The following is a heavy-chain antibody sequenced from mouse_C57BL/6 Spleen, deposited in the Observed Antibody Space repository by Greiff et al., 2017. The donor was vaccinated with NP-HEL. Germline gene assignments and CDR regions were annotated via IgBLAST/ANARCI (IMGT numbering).Heavy chain of an antibody. Sequence: QVQLKESGAELARPGASVKLSCKASGYTFTSYGISWVKQRTGQGLEWIGEIYPRSGNTYYNEKFKGKATLTADKSSSTAYMELRSLTSEDSAVYFCARGGITTVVATDYAMDYWGQGTSVTVSS. V-gene: IGHV1-81*01. J-gene: IGHJ4*01. CDR3: ARGGITTVVATDYAMDY. CDR2: IYPRSGNT. D-gene: IGHD1-1*01. CDR1: GYTFTSYG.